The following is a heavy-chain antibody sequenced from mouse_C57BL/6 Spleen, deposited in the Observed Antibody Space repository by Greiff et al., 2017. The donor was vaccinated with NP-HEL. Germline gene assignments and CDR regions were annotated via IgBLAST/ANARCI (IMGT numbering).Heavy chain of an antibody. CDR2: IRSKSNNYAT. CDR1: GFSFNTYA. D-gene: IGHD2-5*01. J-gene: IGHJ3*01. Sequence: EVKLVESGGGLVQPKGSLKLSCAASGFSFNTYAMNWVRQAPGKGLEWVARIRSKSNNYATYYADSVKDRFTISRDDSESMLYLQMNNLKTEDTAMYYCVSPYSNYEAWFAYWGQGTLVTVSA. V-gene: IGHV10-1*01. CDR3: VSPYSNYEAWFAY.